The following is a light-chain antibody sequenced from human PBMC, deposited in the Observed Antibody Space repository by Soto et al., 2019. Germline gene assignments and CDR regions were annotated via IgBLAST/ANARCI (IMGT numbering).Light chain of an antibody. CDR2: SAS. CDR1: QSVGSN. J-gene: IGKJ5*01. CDR3: QQRSNWPT. Sequence: EVVMTQSPATLSVSPGERATLSCRASQSVGSNLAWYQQKPGQAPRLLIYSASTRATGIPARFSGSGSGTDFTLTISSLEPEDFAVYYCQQRSNWPTFGQGTRLEIK. V-gene: IGKV3-11*01.